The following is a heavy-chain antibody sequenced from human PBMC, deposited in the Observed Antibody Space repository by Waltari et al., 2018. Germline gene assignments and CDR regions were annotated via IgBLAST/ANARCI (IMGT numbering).Heavy chain of an antibody. CDR2: IIPMFGTG. D-gene: IGHD3-22*01. Sequence: QVQLVQSGAEVKKPGSSVKVSCKASGDTFSSYAINWLRQAPGQGLEWMGGIIPMFGTGNYAQKFQGRVTITADESTNTAYMELSSLRSEDTAVYYCARAYYYDSSSYYYYFDYWGQGTLVTVSS. J-gene: IGHJ4*02. CDR3: ARAYYYDSSSYYYYFDY. V-gene: IGHV1-69*01. CDR1: GDTFSSYA.